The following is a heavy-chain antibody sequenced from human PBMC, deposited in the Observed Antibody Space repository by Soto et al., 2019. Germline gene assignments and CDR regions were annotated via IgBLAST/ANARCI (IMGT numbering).Heavy chain of an antibody. CDR3: GRMEPAAGMGAFDI. J-gene: IGHJ3*02. D-gene: IGHD6-13*01. Sequence: PSETLSLTCTVSGGSISSYYWSWIRQPPGKGLEWIGYIYYSGSTNYNPSLKSRVTISVDTSKNQFSLKLSSVTAADTAVYYCGRMEPAAGMGAFDIWGQGTMVTVSS. V-gene: IGHV4-59*01. CDR1: GGSISSYY. CDR2: IYYSGST.